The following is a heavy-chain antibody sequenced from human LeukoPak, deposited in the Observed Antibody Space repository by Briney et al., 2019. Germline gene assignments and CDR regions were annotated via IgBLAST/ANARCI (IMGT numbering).Heavy chain of an antibody. CDR2: MDQDGGEE. Sequence: GGSLRLSCAASGFTLSDYWMSWVRQAPGKGLEWVANMDQDGGEENYVDSVKGRFTISRDDAKNSLYLQMSSLRAEDTAVYYCARESTEERPGCWGQGTLVTVSS. CDR3: ARESTEERPGC. CDR1: GFTLSDYW. D-gene: IGHD1-1*01. J-gene: IGHJ4*02. V-gene: IGHV3-7*01.